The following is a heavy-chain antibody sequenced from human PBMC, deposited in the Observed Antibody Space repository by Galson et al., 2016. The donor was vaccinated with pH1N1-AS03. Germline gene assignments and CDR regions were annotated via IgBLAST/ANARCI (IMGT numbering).Heavy chain of an antibody. CDR2: MNPNSGNT. CDR3: ASRCSSTSCLYYYYGMDV. J-gene: IGHJ6*02. CDR1: GYTFTSYD. Sequence: SVKVSCKASGYTFTSYDINWVRQATGQGLEWMGWMNPNSGNTGYAQKFQGRVTMTRNTSISTAYMALRSLRSEDTAVYYCASRCSSTSCLYYYYGMDVWGQGTTVTVSS. D-gene: IGHD2-2*01. V-gene: IGHV1-8*01.